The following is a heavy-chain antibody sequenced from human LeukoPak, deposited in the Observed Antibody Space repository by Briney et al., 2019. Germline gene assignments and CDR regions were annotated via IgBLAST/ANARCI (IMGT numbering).Heavy chain of an antibody. D-gene: IGHD3-22*01. CDR1: EGTFSSYA. J-gene: IGHJ4*02. Sequence: GASVKVSCRASEGTFSSYAISWVRQAPGQGLEWMGGIIPIFGTANYAQKFQGRVTITTDESTSTAYMELSSLRSEDTAVYYCASGSGYYGNYWGQGTLVTVSS. CDR2: IIPIFGTA. V-gene: IGHV1-69*05. CDR3: ASGSGYYGNY.